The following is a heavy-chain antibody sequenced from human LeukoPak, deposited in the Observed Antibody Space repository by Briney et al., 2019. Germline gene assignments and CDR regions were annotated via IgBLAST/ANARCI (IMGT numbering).Heavy chain of an antibody. J-gene: IGHJ4*02. CDR1: GASISSRGYS. CDR2: FYYSDST. CDR3: ASQTSAADSLDY. Sequence: SETLSLTCTVSGASISSRGYSWVWIRQPPGKGLEWIGTFYYSDSTKYSPSLRSRLTISVDTSKNQFSVKLSSVTAADTAVYYCASQTSAADSLDYWGQGTLVTVSS. D-gene: IGHD2-15*01. V-gene: IGHV4-39*01.